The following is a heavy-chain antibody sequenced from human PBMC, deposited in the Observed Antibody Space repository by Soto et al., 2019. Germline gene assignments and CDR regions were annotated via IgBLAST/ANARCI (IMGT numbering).Heavy chain of an antibody. J-gene: IGHJ3*02. V-gene: IGHV3-33*01. Sequence: GGSLRLSCAASGFTFSSYGMHWVRQAPGKGLEWVAVIWYDGSNKYYADSVKGRFTISRDNSKNTLYLQMNSLRAEDTAVYYCARDGDYDYIWGSYRPAFDIWGQGTMVTVSS. CDR2: IWYDGSNK. CDR1: GFTFSSYG. CDR3: ARDGDYDYIWGSYRPAFDI. D-gene: IGHD3-16*01.